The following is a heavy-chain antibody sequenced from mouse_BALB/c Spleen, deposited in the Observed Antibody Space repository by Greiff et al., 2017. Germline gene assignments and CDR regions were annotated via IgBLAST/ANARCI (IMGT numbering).Heavy chain of an antibody. Sequence: QVQLNQSGAELAKPGASVKMSCKASGYTFTSYWMHWVKQRPGQGLEWIGYINPSTGYTEYNQKFKDKATLTADKSSSTAYMQLSSLTSEDSAVYYCARSGDRYAFDYWGQGTTLTVSS. D-gene: IGHD2-14*01. V-gene: IGHV1-7*01. CDR3: ARSGDRYAFDY. CDR2: INPSTGYT. CDR1: GYTFTSYW. J-gene: IGHJ2*01.